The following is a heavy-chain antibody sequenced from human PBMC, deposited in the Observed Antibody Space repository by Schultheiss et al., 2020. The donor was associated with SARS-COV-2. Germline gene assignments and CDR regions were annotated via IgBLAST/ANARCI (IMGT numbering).Heavy chain of an antibody. J-gene: IGHJ3*02. CDR2: IYYSGST. Sequence: SETLSLTCTVSGGSISSGGYYWSWIRQPPGKGLEWIGYIYYSGSTNYNPSLKSRVTMSVDTSKNQISLQLNSVTPEDTAVYYCTRERGDDAFDIWGQGTMVTVSS. D-gene: IGHD3-10*01. CDR3: TRERGDDAFDI. CDR1: GGSISSGGYY. V-gene: IGHV4-61*08.